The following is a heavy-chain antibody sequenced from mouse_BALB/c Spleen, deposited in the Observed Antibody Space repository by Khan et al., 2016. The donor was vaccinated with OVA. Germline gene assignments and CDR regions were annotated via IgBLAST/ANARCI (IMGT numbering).Heavy chain of an antibody. CDR1: GFSLSRYN. V-gene: IGHV2-6-4*01. CDR2: IWGGGGT. CDR3: GRAYYRYDGYYAMDY. J-gene: IGHJ4*01. D-gene: IGHD2-14*01. Sequence: QVQLKQSGPGLVAPSQSLSITCTVSGFSLSRYNIHWVRQPPGKGLEWLGMIWGGGGTDYNSTLKSRLTISKDNSKSQVFLKMNSLQTDDTAMYXWGRAYYRYDGYYAMDYWGQGTSGTGPS.